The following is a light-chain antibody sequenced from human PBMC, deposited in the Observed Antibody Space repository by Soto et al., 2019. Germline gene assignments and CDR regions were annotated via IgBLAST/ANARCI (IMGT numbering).Light chain of an antibody. CDR3: QSYDSSLSGSV. V-gene: IGLV1-40*01. Sequence: QSVLTQPPSVSGAPGPRVTISCTGSSSNIGASYAVHWYQQLPGTAPKLLIYGNSNRPSGVPDRFSGSKSGTSASLAITGLQAEDEADYYCQSYDSSLSGSVFGGGTNLTVL. CDR2: GNS. CDR1: SSNIGASYA. J-gene: IGLJ3*02.